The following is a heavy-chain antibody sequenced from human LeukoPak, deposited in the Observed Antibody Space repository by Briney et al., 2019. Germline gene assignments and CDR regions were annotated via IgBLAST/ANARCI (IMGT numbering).Heavy chain of an antibody. CDR1: GGSISSYY. J-gene: IGHJ5*02. CDR2: IYHSGST. V-gene: IGHV4-59*08. CDR3: ARALDSDFWSGYSHNWFDP. D-gene: IGHD3-3*01. Sequence: PSETLSLTCTVSGGSISSYYWSWIRQPPGKGLEWIGSIYHSGSTYYNPSLKSRVTISVDTSKNQFSLKLSSVTAADTAVYYCARALDSDFWSGYSHNWFDPWGQGTLVTVSS.